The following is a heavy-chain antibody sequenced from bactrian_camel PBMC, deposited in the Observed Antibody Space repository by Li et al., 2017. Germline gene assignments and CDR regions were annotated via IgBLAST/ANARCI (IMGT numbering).Heavy chain of an antibody. CDR2: IYTGGGTT. J-gene: IGHJ4*01. Sequence: HVQLVESGGGSVEAGGSLSLSCVASRLTYSTNCMAWFRQAPGKEREAIAAIYTGGGTTYYADSVKGRFTISQDVAQSTLYLQMNRLEPEDTAMYYCAANTASPVGNLLRPRDYNSWGQGTQVTVS. V-gene: IGHV3S1*01. CDR3: AANTASPVGNLLRPRDYNS. CDR1: RLTYSTNC. D-gene: IGHD2*01.